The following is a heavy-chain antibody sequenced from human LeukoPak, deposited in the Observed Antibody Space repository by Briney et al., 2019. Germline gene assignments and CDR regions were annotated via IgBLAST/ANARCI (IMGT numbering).Heavy chain of an antibody. CDR1: GYKFTSYW. CDR3: ARRRDGYNYVGTDY. Sequence: GESLKISCKGSGYKFTSYWIGWVRQLPGKGLEWLGIIYPGDSDTRYSPSFQGQVTISADKSITTAYLQWSSLRASDTAMYYCARRRDGYNYVGTDYWGQGTLVTVSS. CDR2: IYPGDSDT. V-gene: IGHV5-51*01. J-gene: IGHJ4*02. D-gene: IGHD5-24*01.